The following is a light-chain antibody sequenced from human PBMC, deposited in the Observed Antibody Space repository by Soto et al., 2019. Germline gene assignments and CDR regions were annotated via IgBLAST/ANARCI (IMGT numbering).Light chain of an antibody. CDR1: QSVYINS. CDR2: DAA. J-gene: IGKJ3*01. V-gene: IGKV3-20*01. CDR3: QQYGASPLT. Sequence: EIVLTQSPGTLSLSPGERATLSCRASQSVYINSLAWYQQKPGQPPRLLIYDAATRASDVPDRFSGSGSGADFALTITRLEPEDFAVYYCQQYGASPLTFGPGTRVD.